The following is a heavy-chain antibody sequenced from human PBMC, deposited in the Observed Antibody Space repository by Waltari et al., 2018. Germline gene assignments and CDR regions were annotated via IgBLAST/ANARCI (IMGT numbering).Heavy chain of an antibody. CDR3: ARDGRNGEFDYSNYGGHYYFDY. CDR2: IIPIFGTA. Sequence: QVQLVQSGAEVKKPGSSVKVSCKASGGTFSSYAISWVRQAPGQGLEWMGRIIPIFGTANYAQKFQGRVTITADESTSTAYMELSSLRSEDTAVYYCARDGRNGEFDYSNYGGHYYFDYWGQGTLVTVSS. V-gene: IGHV1-69*13. D-gene: IGHD4-4*01. CDR1: GGTFSSYA. J-gene: IGHJ4*02.